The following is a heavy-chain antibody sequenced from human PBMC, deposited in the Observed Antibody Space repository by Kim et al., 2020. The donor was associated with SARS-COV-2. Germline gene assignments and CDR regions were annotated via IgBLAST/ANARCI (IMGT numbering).Heavy chain of an antibody. CDR3: ARVLGWGDY. Sequence: SEKFYVDSVKGRFTISRDNAKNSLYLQMNSLRAEDTAVYYCARVLGWGDYWGQGTLVTVSS. CDR2: SEK. V-gene: IGHV3-7*01. J-gene: IGHJ4*02. D-gene: IGHD7-27*01.